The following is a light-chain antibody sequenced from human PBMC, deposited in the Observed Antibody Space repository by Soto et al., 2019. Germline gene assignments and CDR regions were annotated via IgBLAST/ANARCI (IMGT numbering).Light chain of an antibody. Sequence: IVMTQSPATLSVSPGERATLSCRASQNIYSNVAWYQQRPGQAPRLLIYRASTRATGIPARFSGSGSGTEFTLTISSLQSEDFTVYSCLRYHNLWAFGQGTKVEIK. V-gene: IGKV3-15*01. CDR3: LRYHNLWA. J-gene: IGKJ1*01. CDR1: QNIYSN. CDR2: RAS.